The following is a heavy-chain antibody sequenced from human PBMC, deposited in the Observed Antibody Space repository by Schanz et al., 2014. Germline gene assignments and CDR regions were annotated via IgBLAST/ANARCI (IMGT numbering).Heavy chain of an antibody. D-gene: IGHD4-17*01. CDR2: IWYDENNK. V-gene: IGHV3-33*01. J-gene: IGHJ4*02. CDR3: ARPRFDYGEVDY. Sequence: QVQLVESGGGVVQFGRSLRLSCVASGFTFSSYGMHWVRQAPGKGLEWVAVIWYDENNKYYADSVKGRFTMSRDNSKNTLYLQMNSLRAEDTAVYYCARPRFDYGEVDYWGQGTLXTVSS. CDR1: GFTFSSYG.